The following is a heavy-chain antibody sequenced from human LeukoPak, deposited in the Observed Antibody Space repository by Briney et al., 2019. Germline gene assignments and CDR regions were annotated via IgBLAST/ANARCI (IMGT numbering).Heavy chain of an antibody. CDR1: GGTFSSYT. CDR2: IIPILNIT. CDR3: AKDGVVVVATSVYYYYYGMDV. J-gene: IGHJ6*02. Sequence: SVKVSCKASGGTFSSYTISWVRQAPGQGLEWMGRIIPILNITDYAQNFQGRVTPTADKSTSTAYMELSTLRSEDTAVYYCAKDGVVVVATSVYYYYYGMDVWGQGTTVTVSS. V-gene: IGHV1-69*02. D-gene: IGHD2-2*01.